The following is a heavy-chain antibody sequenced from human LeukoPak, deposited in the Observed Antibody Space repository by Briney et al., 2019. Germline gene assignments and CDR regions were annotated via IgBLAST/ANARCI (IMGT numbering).Heavy chain of an antibody. CDR2: MNTNSGAT. CDR3: ARFPHTADSY. V-gene: IGHV1-2*02. Sequence: ASEKVSCKASGYTFTGYYIHTGRHATGHRIEWMGWMNTNSGATTYAQNSHARVTITSDTTISTGYMELSMLNPDDTAVYYCARFPHTADSYWGQGTLLTVST. J-gene: IGHJ4*02. CDR1: GYTFTGYY. D-gene: IGHD5-18*01.